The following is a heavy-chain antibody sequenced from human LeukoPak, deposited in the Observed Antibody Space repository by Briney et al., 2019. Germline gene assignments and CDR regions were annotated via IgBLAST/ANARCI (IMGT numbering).Heavy chain of an antibody. J-gene: IGHJ3*02. Sequence: GGSLRLSCAASGFTFSSYGMHWVRQAPGKGLEWVAFIRYDGSNKYYADSVKGRFTISRDNSKNTMYLQMNSLRAEDTAVYYCAKDRLVVPAAMHFRSDVFDIWGQGTMVTVSS. CDR3: AKDRLVVPAAMHFRSDVFDI. CDR2: IRYDGSNK. CDR1: GFTFSSYG. D-gene: IGHD2-2*01. V-gene: IGHV3-30*02.